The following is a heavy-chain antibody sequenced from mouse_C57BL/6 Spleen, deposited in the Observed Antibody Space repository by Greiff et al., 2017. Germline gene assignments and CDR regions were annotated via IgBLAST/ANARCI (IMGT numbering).Heavy chain of an antibody. J-gene: IGHJ3*01. CDR2: FYPGSGSI. CDR1: GYTFTEYT. D-gene: IGHD1-1*01. Sequence: QVQLQQSGAELVKPGASVKLSCKASGYTFTEYTIHWVKQRSGQGLEWIGWFYPGSGSIKYNENFKDKATLTADKASSTVYMELSILTSEDSAVYCCARYEDGYGSSPAWFAYWGQGTLVTVSA. V-gene: IGHV1-62-2*01. CDR3: ARYEDGYGSSPAWFAY.